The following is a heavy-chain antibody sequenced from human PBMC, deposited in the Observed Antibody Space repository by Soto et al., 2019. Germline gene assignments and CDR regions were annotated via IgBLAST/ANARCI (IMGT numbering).Heavy chain of an antibody. CDR1: GYTFTNYA. Sequence: QVQLVQSGAEVKKPGASVKVSCKASGYTFTNYAMHWARQAPGQRLEWMGWINAANDHTKYSQKFQGRVTITRDTAASTAYRELSSLRSEDTAVYYCARESQGRFGELLDYFQHWGQGTLVTVSS. CDR3: ARESQGRFGELLDYFQH. J-gene: IGHJ1*01. CDR2: INAANDHT. D-gene: IGHD3-10*01. V-gene: IGHV1-3*01.